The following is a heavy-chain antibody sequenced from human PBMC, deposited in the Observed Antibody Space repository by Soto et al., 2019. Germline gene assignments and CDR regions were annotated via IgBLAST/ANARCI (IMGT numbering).Heavy chain of an antibody. CDR1: GGSISSYY. D-gene: IGHD3-10*01. CDR3: ARASMVRGLNYYYYMDV. CDR2: IYYSRGT. J-gene: IGHJ6*03. V-gene: IGHV4-59*01. Sequence: SETLSLTCTVSGGSISSYYWSWIRQPPGKGLERIRYIYYSRGTNYNPSLKSRITITVDTSKNQFSLKLSSVTAADTAVYYCARASMVRGLNYYYYMDVWGKGTTVTVSS.